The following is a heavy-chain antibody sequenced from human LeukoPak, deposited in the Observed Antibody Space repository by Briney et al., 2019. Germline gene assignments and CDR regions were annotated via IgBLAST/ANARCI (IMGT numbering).Heavy chain of an antibody. J-gene: IGHJ4*02. Sequence: PGRSLRLSCAASGFTFSSYAMHWVRQAPGKGLEWVAVISYDGSNKYYAGSVKGRFTISRDNSKNTLYLQMNSLRAEDTAVYYCARDAAKQRSHFDYWGQGTLVTVSS. CDR1: GFTFSSYA. D-gene: IGHD6-25*01. CDR3: ARDAAKQRSHFDY. CDR2: ISYDGSNK. V-gene: IGHV3-30-3*01.